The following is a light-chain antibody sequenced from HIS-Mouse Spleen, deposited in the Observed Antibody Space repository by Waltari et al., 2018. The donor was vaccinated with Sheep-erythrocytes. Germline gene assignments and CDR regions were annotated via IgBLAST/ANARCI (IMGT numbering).Light chain of an antibody. CDR1: QSVSSN. CDR3: QQYNNWPWT. J-gene: IGKJ1*01. Sequence: EIVMTQSPATLSVSPGERATLSCRASQSVSSNLAWYQQKPGQAPRPLIYGASTRATGIPARFSGSGSGTEFTLTISSMQSEDFAVYYCQQYNNWPWTFGQGTKAEIK. V-gene: IGKV3-15*01. CDR2: GAS.